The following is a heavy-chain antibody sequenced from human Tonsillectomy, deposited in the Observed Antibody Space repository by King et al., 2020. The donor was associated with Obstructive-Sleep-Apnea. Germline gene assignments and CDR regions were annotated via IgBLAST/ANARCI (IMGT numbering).Heavy chain of an antibody. Sequence: LQLQESGPGLVKPSETLSLTCTVSSGSISGSSYYWDWIRQPPGKGLEWIGSIYYSGSTYSNPSLKSRLTMSVDTSKNQFSLKLRPVTAADTAVYYCARKLRYFDWLSKGYFDYWGQGTLVTVSS. V-gene: IGHV4-39*07. CDR1: SGSISGSSYY. CDR2: IYYSGST. J-gene: IGHJ4*02. D-gene: IGHD3-9*01. CDR3: ARKLRYFDWLSKGYFDY.